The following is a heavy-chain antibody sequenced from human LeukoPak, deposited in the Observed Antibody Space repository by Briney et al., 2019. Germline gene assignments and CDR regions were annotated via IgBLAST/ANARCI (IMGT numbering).Heavy chain of an antibody. D-gene: IGHD6-13*01. J-gene: IGHJ1*01. CDR3: AKGNMQQLFPPTYFQH. V-gene: IGHV3-11*04. Sequence: GGSLRLSCAASGFTFSDYYMSWIRQAPGKGLEWVSYISSSGSTIYYADSVKGRFTISRDNSKNTLYLQMNSLRAEDTAVYYCAKGNMQQLFPPTYFQHWGQGTLVTVSS. CDR2: ISSSGSTI. CDR1: GFTFSDYY.